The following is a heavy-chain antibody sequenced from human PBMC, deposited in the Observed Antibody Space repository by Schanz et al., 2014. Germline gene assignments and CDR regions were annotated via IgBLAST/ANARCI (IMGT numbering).Heavy chain of an antibody. CDR3: ARDGYRNGRPFDH. CDR2: ISSSGTST. Sequence: QVQLVESGGGLVKPGGSLRLSCSASGFTFSDYFMTWIRQAPGKGLEWLSYISSSGTSTYYADSVKGRFTISRDNAKNSLYLQMNSLRAEDTAVYYCARDGYRNGRPFDHWGQGTRVTVSA. J-gene: IGHJ4*02. D-gene: IGHD5-18*01. V-gene: IGHV3-11*04. CDR1: GFTFSDYF.